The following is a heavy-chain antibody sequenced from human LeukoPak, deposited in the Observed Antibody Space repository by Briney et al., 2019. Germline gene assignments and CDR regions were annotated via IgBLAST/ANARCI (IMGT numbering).Heavy chain of an antibody. V-gene: IGHV4-61*03. Sequence: SETLSLTCTVSGYSISSGYYWGWIRQSPGKGLEWVGYVYNSGTTNYNPSLKNRVTMSVDTSKNHFSLRLRSVTAADTAVYFCARGGFCDSLSCRAGYFFYNFMDVWGKGTTVTISS. CDR3: ARGGFCDSLSCRAGYFFYNFMDV. D-gene: IGHD3-22*01. CDR2: VYNSGTT. J-gene: IGHJ6*03. CDR1: GYSISSGYY.